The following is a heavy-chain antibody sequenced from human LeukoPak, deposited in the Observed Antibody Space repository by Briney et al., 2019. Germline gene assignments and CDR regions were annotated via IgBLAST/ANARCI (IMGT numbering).Heavy chain of an antibody. Sequence: GGSLRLSCAASGFTFSSYAMHWVRQAPGKGLEWVAVISYDGSNKCYADSVKGRFTISRDNSKNTLYLQMNSLRAEDTAVYYCARGAYYGISYFDYWGQGTLVTVSS. V-gene: IGHV3-30*04. CDR3: ARGAYYGISYFDY. D-gene: IGHD4-17*01. CDR1: GFTFSSYA. J-gene: IGHJ4*02. CDR2: ISYDGSNK.